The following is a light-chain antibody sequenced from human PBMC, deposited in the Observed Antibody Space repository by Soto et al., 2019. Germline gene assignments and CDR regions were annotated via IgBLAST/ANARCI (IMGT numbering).Light chain of an antibody. CDR3: QQRYSFT. J-gene: IGKJ3*01. V-gene: IGKV3-11*01. CDR1: PGFGAY. CDR2: DAS. Sequence: EIVLTQSPATLSVSPGERATLSCRASPGFGAYLAWSQQRPGQSPRLLIHDASHRAAGIPARFSGSGSGTDFTLTISSLEPEDVSVYYCQQRYSFTFGPGTTVDIK.